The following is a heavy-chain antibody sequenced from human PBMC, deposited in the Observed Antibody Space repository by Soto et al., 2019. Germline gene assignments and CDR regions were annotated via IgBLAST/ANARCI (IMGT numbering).Heavy chain of an antibody. CDR2: ISSSGSTI. V-gene: IGHV3-11*01. CDR3: AREVRQLWFPGYYFDY. Sequence: PGGSLRLSCAASGFTFSDYYMSWIRQAPGKGLEWVSYISSSGSTIYYADSVKGRFTISRDNAKNSLYLQMNSLRAEDTAVYYCAREVRQLWFPGYYFDYWGQGTLVTVSS. D-gene: IGHD5-18*01. CDR1: GFTFSDYY. J-gene: IGHJ4*02.